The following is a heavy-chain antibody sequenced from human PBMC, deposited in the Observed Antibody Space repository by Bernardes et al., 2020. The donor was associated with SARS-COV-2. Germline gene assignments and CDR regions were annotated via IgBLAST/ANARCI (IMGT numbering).Heavy chain of an antibody. J-gene: IGHJ4*02. CDR3: AKSRWELLRSAHRFDY. CDR2: ISESGGRT. V-gene: IGHV3-23*01. Sequence: GGSLRLSCAASGFTFSNYAMSWVRQAPGKGLEWVSTISESGGRTYYADSVKGRLTISRDNSKNTLYLQMNSLRAEDTAVYYCAKSRWELLRSAHRFDYWGQGTLVTVSS. CDR1: GFTFSNYA. D-gene: IGHD1-26*01.